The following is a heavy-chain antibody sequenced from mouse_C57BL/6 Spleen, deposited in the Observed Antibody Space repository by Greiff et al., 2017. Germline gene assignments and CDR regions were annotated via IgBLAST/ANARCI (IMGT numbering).Heavy chain of an antibody. D-gene: IGHD2-4*01. CDR1: GFSFNTYA. CDR2: IRSKSNNYAT. V-gene: IGHV10-1*01. Sequence: EVKLVESGGGLVQPKGSLKLSCAASGFSFNTYAMNWVRQAPGKGLEWVARIRSKSNNYATYYADSVKDRFTISRDDSESMLYLQMNNLTTEDTAMYYCVRHGDYDYAMDYWGQGTSVTVSS. CDR3: VRHGDYDYAMDY. J-gene: IGHJ4*01.